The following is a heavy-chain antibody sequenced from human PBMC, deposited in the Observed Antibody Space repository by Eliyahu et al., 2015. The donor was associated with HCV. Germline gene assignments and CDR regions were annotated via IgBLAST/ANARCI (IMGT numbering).Heavy chain of an antibody. D-gene: IGHD3-16*01. V-gene: IGHV3-21*01. Sequence: EVQLVESGGGLVKPGGSLRLSCAASGFXFSXYSMNWVRQAPGKGLEWGSSISSSSSYIYYADSVKGRFTISRDNAKNSLYLQMNSLRAEDTAVYYCARVIRAYYDYVWGSYCWGQGTLVTVSS. CDR3: ARVIRAYYDYVWGSYC. CDR1: GFXFSXYS. CDR2: ISSSSSYI. J-gene: IGHJ4*02.